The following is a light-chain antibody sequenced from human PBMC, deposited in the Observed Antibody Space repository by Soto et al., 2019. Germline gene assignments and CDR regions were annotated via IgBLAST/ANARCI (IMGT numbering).Light chain of an antibody. V-gene: IGKV1-39*01. Sequence: DIQMTQSPSSLSASVGDRVTITCRANQTSSSYLNWYQQKPGKAPKLLIFGTSSLQSGVPSRFSGSGSGTDFTLTISSVHPEDFATYYCQQSYSPPPAFGQGTTVDI. J-gene: IGKJ1*01. CDR1: QTSSSY. CDR3: QQSYSPPPA. CDR2: GTS.